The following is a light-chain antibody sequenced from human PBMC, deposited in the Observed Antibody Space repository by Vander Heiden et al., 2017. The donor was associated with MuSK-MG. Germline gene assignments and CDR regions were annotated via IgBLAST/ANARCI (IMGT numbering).Light chain of an antibody. CDR1: STNIRSYDF. Sequence: SALTQPASVSGSPGQSITISATGTSTNIRSYDFVSWYQKDPGEAPKLIIYEVSKRPSGISRRFSGSKSGNTASLTISGRQTEDEADYYCCSFAGSSTWVFGGGSKLTVL. CDR2: EVS. CDR3: CSFAGSSTWV. V-gene: IGLV2-23*02. J-gene: IGLJ3*02.